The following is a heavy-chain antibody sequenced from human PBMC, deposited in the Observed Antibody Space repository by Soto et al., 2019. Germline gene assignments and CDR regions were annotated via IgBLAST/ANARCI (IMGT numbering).Heavy chain of an antibody. CDR2: ISAYDGNT. D-gene: IGHD1-1*01. V-gene: IGHV1-18*01. CDR1: GYTFTSYG. J-gene: IGHJ4*02. CDR3: ARQRLSTGTDY. Sequence: QVKLVQSGAEVKNPGASVKVSCKASGYTFTSYGISWVRQDPGQGLEWMGWISAYDGNTNYAQKLQGRVTMTTDTSTSTAYMELSSLRSDDTAMYYCARQRLSTGTDYWGQGTLVTVSS.